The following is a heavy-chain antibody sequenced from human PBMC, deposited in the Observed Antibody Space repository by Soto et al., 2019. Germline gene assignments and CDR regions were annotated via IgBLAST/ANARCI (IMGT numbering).Heavy chain of an antibody. Sequence: QLQLQESGPGLVKPSETLSLTCTVSGGSISSNSYYWGWIRQPPGKGLEWIGRIYYSGSTYYNPSLKSRVTISVDTSKNQFSLKLSSVTAADTAVYYCARHWALDYWGQGTLVTVSS. CDR2: IYYSGST. J-gene: IGHJ4*02. CDR3: ARHWALDY. V-gene: IGHV4-39*01. D-gene: IGHD3-16*01. CDR1: GGSISSNSYY.